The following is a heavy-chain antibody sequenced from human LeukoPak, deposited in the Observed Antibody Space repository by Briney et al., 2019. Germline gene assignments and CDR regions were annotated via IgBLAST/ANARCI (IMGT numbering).Heavy chain of an antibody. J-gene: IGHJ3*02. D-gene: IGHD2-21*02. V-gene: IGHV4-59*08. CDR1: GGSISSYY. Sequence: PSETLSLTCTVSGGSISSYYWSWIRQPPGKGLEWIGYIYYSGSTNYNPSRKSRVTISVDTSKNQFSLKLSSVTAADTAVYYCARDVVVTGYDAFDIWGQGTMVTVSS. CDR3: ARDVVVTGYDAFDI. CDR2: IYYSGST.